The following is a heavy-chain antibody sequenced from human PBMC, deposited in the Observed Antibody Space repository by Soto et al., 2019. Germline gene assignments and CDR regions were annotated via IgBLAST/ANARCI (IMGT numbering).Heavy chain of an antibody. V-gene: IGHV1-69*02. CDR3: ALPRYYYDSSGYRAFDI. CDR1: GGTFSSYT. J-gene: IGHJ3*02. CDR2: IIPIPGIA. D-gene: IGHD3-22*01. Sequence: SVKVSCKASGGTFSSYTISWVRQAPGQGLERMGRIIPIPGIANYAQKFQGRVTITADKSTSTAYMELSSLRSEDTAVYYCALPRYYYDSSGYRAFDIWGQGTMVTVSS.